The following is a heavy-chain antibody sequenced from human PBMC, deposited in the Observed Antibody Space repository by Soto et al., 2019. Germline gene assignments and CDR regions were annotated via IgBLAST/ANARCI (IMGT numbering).Heavy chain of an antibody. CDR3: DKVHLGYCISTSCYDTYYYGMDV. CDR2: ISYDGSNK. D-gene: IGHD2-2*01. Sequence: PGGSLRLSCAASGFTFSSYGMHWVRQAPGKGLEWVAVISYDGSNKYYADSVKGRFTIPRDNSKNTLYLQMNSLRAEDTAVYYCDKVHLGYCISTSCYDTYYYGMDVWGQGTTVTVSS. CDR1: GFTFSSYG. J-gene: IGHJ6*02. V-gene: IGHV3-30*18.